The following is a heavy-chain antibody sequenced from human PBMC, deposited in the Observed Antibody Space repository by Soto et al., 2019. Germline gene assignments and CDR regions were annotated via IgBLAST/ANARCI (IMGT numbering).Heavy chain of an antibody. D-gene: IGHD5-18*01. Sequence: PGGSLRLSCAASGFTFSSYSMNWVRQAPGKGLEQVSGISWNSGSIGYADSVKGRFTISRDNAKNSLYLQMNSLRAEDTALYYCAKSGGYSYVTDAFDIWGQGTMVTVS. CDR2: ISWNSGSI. J-gene: IGHJ3*02. CDR1: GFTFSSYS. CDR3: AKSGGYSYVTDAFDI. V-gene: IGHV3-9*01.